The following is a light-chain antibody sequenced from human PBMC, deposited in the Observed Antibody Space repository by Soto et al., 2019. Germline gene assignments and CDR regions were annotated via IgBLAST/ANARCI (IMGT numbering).Light chain of an antibody. CDR2: RDN. V-gene: IGLV3-9*01. CDR1: NIGIKN. J-gene: IGLJ2*01. CDR3: QVWDSSVV. Sequence: SYELTQPLSVSVALGQTARITCGGNNIGIKNVHWYQQKPGQAPVLVIYRDNNRPSGIPERFSGSNSGNTATLTISRAQAGDEADYYCQVWDSSVVFGGGTKLTVL.